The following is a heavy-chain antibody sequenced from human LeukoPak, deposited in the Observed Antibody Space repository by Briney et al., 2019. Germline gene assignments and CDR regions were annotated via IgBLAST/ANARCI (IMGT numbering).Heavy chain of an antibody. V-gene: IGHV3-23*01. D-gene: IGHD5-12*01. CDR3: AKVSRRGYSGYDFWDY. CDR1: GFTFSSYA. J-gene: IGHJ4*02. Sequence: PGGSLRLSCAASGFTFSSYAMSWVRQAPGKGLEWVSAISGSGGSTYYADSVKGRFTISRDNSKNTLYLQMNSLRAEDTAVYYCAKVSRRGYSGYDFWDYWGQGTLVTVSS. CDR2: ISGSGGST.